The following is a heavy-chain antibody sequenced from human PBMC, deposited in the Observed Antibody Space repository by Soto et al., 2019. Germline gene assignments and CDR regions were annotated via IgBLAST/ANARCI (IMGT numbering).Heavy chain of an antibody. CDR2: INAGNGNT. CDR1: GYTFTSHA. J-gene: IGHJ6*02. Sequence: ASVKVSCKASGYTFTSHAMHWVRQAPGQRLEWMGWINAGNGNTKYSQKFQGRVTITRDTSASTAYMELSSLRSEDTAVYYCARDLTSAAGNYYYYSMDVRGQGTTVTVSS. CDR3: ARDLTSAAGNYYYYSMDV. D-gene: IGHD6-13*01. V-gene: IGHV1-3*01.